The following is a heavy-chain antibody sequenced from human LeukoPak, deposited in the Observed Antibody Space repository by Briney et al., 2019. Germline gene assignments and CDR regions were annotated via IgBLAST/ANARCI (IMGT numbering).Heavy chain of an antibody. D-gene: IGHD2-2*02. CDR2: IYHSGST. V-gene: IGHV4-30-2*01. J-gene: IGHJ6*02. CDR3: ARSRRAVPAAIGG. CDR1: RFTFASVA. Sequence: LRLSCAASRFTFASVAMNWVRQAPGKGLEWIGYIYHSGSTYYNPSLKSRVTISVDRSKNQFSLKLSSVTAADTAVYYCARSRRAVPAAIGGWGQGTTVTVSS.